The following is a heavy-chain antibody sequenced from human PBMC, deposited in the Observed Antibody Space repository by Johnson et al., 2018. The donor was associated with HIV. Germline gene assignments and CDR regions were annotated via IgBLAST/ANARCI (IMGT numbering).Heavy chain of an antibody. Sequence: VQLVESGGGVVRPGGSLRLSCAASEFTFDDYGMSWVRQAPGKGLEWVSGISGSGGSTYYADSVKGRFTISRDNAKNSLYLQMNSLRAEDTAVYYCASVFDAFDIWGQGTMVTVSS. CDR1: EFTFDDYG. D-gene: IGHD5/OR15-5a*01. J-gene: IGHJ3*02. CDR3: ASVFDAFDI. V-gene: IGHV3-20*04. CDR2: ISGSGGST.